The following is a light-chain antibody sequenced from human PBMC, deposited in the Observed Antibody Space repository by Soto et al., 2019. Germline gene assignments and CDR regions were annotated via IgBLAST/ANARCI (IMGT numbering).Light chain of an antibody. J-gene: IGKJ3*01. CDR1: QSVSSN. CDR3: QQYKGT. Sequence: EIVMTQSPATLSVSPGERATLSCSASQSVSSNLAWYQQKPGQAPRLLIYGASTRATGIPARFSGSGSGTEFTLTISSLQSEDFAVYYCQQYKGTFGPGTKVDIK. V-gene: IGKV3-15*01. CDR2: GAS.